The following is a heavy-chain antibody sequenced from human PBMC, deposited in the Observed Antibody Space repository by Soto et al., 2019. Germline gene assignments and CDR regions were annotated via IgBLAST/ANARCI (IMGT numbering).Heavy chain of an antibody. CDR2: IGSGGTTI. CDR1: GFSSSSYA. CDR3: VRQGFCSGASCNHYFYYYAMDV. J-gene: IGHJ6*02. D-gene: IGHD2-15*01. V-gene: IGHV3-48*02. Sequence: DVQLVETGGGLVQPGGSLRLSCAVSGFSSSSYAMNWVRQAPGKGLEWVSFIGSGGTTIYYADSVEGRFTISRDNAQNSLYLQMDSLRDEDTAVYYCVRQGFCSGASCNHYFYYYAMDVWGQGTTVIVSS.